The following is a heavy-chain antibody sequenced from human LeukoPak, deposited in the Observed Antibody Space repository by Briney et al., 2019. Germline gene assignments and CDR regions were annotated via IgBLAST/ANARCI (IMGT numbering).Heavy chain of an antibody. V-gene: IGHV1-2*02. J-gene: IGHJ6*03. D-gene: IGHD6-6*01. Sequence: ASVKVSCKASGYTFTGYYMHWVRQAPGRGLEWMGWINPNSGGTNYAQKFQGRVTMTRDTSISTAYMELSRLRSDDTAVYYCARGPYSSSSNYYYYYMDVWGKGTTVTVSS. CDR2: INPNSGGT. CDR3: ARGPYSSSSNYYYYYMDV. CDR1: GYTFTGYY.